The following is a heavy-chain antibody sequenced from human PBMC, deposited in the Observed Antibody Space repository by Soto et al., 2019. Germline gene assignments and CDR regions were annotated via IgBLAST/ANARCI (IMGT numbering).Heavy chain of an antibody. V-gene: IGHV1-58*01. CDR2: IVVGSGNT. CDR3: AADHYDFWSGPAADYYCMEV. J-gene: IGHJ6*01. D-gene: IGHD3-3*01. Sequence: SVKVSCKASGFTFTSSAVQWVRQALGQRLEWIGWIVVGSGNTNYAQKFQERVNITRDMSTSTAYMELSSLRSEDTAVYYCAADHYDFWSGPAADYYCMEVWGRGTTVIVSS. CDR1: GFTFTSSA.